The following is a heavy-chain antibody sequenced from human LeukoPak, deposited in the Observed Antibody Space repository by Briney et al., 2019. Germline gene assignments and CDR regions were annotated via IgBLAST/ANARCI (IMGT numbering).Heavy chain of an antibody. CDR1: GFTFSSYA. V-gene: IGHV3-23*01. J-gene: IGHJ5*01. Sequence: GGSLRLSCVVSGFTFSSYAMSWVRQAPGKGLEWVPGISGSGGSTYYADSVKGRFTISRDNTKNTLYLQMNSLRAEDTAVYYCAKDRHAPGRYCSSTSCFPFDSWGQGTLVTVSS. CDR3: AKDRHAPGRYCSSTSCFPFDS. CDR2: ISGSGGST. D-gene: IGHD2-2*01.